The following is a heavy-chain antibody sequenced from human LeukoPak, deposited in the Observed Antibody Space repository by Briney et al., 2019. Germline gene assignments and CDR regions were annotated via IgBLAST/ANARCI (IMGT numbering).Heavy chain of an antibody. V-gene: IGHV4-39*07. J-gene: IGHJ4*02. CDR1: GGSISSSSYY. CDR2: IYYSGST. Sequence: PSETLSLTCTVSGGSISSSSYYWGWIRQPPGKGLEWIGSIYYSGSTYYNPSLKSRVTISVDTSKNQFSLKLSSVTAADTAVYYCARDSTYYYDSSGYNYYFDYWGQGTLVIVSS. D-gene: IGHD3-22*01. CDR3: ARDSTYYYDSSGYNYYFDY.